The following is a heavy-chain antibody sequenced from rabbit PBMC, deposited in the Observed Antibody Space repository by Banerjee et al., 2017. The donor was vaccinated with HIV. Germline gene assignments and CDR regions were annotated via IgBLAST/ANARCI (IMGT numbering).Heavy chain of an antibody. V-gene: IGHV1S40*01. Sequence: QSLEESGGGLVKPEGSLTLTCKASGFDLSSYYYMCWVRQAPGKGLEWIACIYSGSSGSTYYASWAKGRFTISLDNAQNTVFLQMTSLTAADTATYFCARDPGGYYLGTRLDLWGQGTLVTVS. J-gene: IGHJ3*01. CDR2: IYSGSSGST. D-gene: IGHD1-1*01. CDR3: ARDPGGYYLGTRLDL. CDR1: GFDLSSYYY.